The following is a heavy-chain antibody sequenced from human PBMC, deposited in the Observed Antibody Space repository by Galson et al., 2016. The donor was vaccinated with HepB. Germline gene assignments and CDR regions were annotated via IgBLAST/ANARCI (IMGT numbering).Heavy chain of an antibody. CDR3: MSYSDAWYTGF. D-gene: IGHD6-13*01. J-gene: IGHJ4*02. V-gene: IGHV3-7*03. Sequence: SLRLSCAASGFTFSTFWMTWVRQAPGKGLEWVANIKQDGSGKYYVGSVKGRFTISRDNAKNSVYLQMNSLRGDDTAVYYCMSYSDAWYTGFWGQGTLVTVS. CDR2: IKQDGSGK. CDR1: GFTFSTFW.